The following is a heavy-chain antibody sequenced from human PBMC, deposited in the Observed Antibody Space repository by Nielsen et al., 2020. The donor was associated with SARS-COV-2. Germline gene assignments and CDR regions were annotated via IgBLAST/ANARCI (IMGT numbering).Heavy chain of an antibody. Sequence: GESLKISCSASGFILSSYWMSWVRQAPGKGLKWVVTINAGGSQKFHVDSVRGRFTISRDVTENSLYLQMNNLRAEDTAMYYCSRDLHDYWGQGTLVTVSS. CDR3: SRDLHDY. CDR1: GFILSSYW. CDR2: INAGGSQK. V-gene: IGHV3-7*03. J-gene: IGHJ4*02.